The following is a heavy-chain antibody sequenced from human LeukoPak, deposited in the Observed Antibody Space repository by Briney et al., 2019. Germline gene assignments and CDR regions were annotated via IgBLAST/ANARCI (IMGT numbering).Heavy chain of an antibody. CDR2: INHSGST. CDR3: ARGRIAVAGTSYNWFDP. Sequence: MPSETLSLTCTVSGGSISSYYWSWIRQPPGKGLEWIGEINHSGSTNYNPSLKSRVTISVDTSKNQFSLKLSSVTAADTAVYYCARGRIAVAGTSYNWFDPWGQGTLVTVSS. V-gene: IGHV4-34*01. CDR1: GGSISSYY. D-gene: IGHD6-19*01. J-gene: IGHJ5*02.